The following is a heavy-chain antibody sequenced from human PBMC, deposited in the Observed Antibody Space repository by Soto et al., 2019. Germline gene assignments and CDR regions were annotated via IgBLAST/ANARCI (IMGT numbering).Heavy chain of an antibody. V-gene: IGHV1-69*13. D-gene: IGHD3-10*01. CDR3: ARDYYGSGSYYNADYYYYGMDV. CDR1: GGTFSSYA. J-gene: IGHJ6*02. Sequence: SVKVSCKASGGTFSSYAISWVRQAPGQGLEWMGGIIPIFGTANYAQKFQGRVTITADESTSTAYMELSSLRSEDTAVYYCARDYYGSGSYYNADYYYYGMDVWGQGTTVTVSS. CDR2: IIPIFGTA.